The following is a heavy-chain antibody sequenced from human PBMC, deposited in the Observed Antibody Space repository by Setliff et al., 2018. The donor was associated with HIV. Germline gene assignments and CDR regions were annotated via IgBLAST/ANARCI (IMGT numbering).Heavy chain of an antibody. CDR2: VSQSGST. Sequence: PSETLSLTCSVSGVSINRTDHYWGWIRQSPGKSLEWIGSVSQSGSTYYNPYLKSLITISVDRSKNPFSLKLISVTAADQGVYYCARVPVPGANWFDPWGLGTLVTVSS. CDR1: GVSINRTDHY. V-gene: IGHV4-39*01. CDR3: ARVPVPGANWFDP. J-gene: IGHJ5*02.